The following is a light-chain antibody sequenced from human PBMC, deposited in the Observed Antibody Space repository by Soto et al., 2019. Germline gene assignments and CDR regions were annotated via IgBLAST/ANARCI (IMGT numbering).Light chain of an antibody. J-gene: IGKJ4*01. V-gene: IGKV3-15*01. CDR3: QRYNNWPLT. CDR1: QSIGAN. Sequence: EVVLTQSPATLSVSPGEGVTLSCRASQSIGANLAWYQHKPGQAPRLLIYGTSARATGVPARFSGSRSGTEFTLTISSLQSEDFAIYYCQRYNNWPLTFGRGTKVDIK. CDR2: GTS.